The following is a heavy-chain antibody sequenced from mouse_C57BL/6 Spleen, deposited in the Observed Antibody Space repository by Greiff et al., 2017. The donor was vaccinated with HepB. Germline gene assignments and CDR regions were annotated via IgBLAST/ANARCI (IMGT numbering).Heavy chain of an antibody. Sequence: QVQLKQSGAELARPGASVKLSCKASGYTFTSYGISWVKQRTGQGLEWIGEIYPRSGNTYYNEKFKGKATLTADKSSSTAYMELRSLTSEDSAVYFFASKGASSNYDYFDYWGQGTTLTVSS. CDR3: ASKGASSNYDYFDY. J-gene: IGHJ2*01. D-gene: IGHD2-5*01. CDR1: GYTFTSYG. V-gene: IGHV1-81*01. CDR2: IYPRSGNT.